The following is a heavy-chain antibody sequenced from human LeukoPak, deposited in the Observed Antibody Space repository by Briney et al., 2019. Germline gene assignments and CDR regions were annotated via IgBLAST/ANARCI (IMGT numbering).Heavy chain of an antibody. D-gene: IGHD6-6*01. J-gene: IGHJ4*02. V-gene: IGHV4-4*07. CDR1: GGSISTYY. CDR3: ARSSNSPSLPNDY. Sequence: PSETLSLTCTVSGGSISTYYWNWIRQPAGKGLEWIGRIYTSGSTNYNPSLKSRVTMSVDTSKNRFSLKLSSVTAADTAVYYCARSSNSPSLPNDYWGQGTLVTVSS. CDR2: IYTSGST.